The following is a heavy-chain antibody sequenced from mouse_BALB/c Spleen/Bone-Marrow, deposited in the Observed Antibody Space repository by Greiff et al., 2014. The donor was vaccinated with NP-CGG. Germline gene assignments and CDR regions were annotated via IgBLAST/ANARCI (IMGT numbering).Heavy chain of an antibody. V-gene: IGHV5-12*02. CDR2: ISNGGGST. D-gene: IGHD2-4*01. J-gene: IGHJ2*01. CDR1: GFTFSDYY. Sequence: EVMLVESGGGLVQPGGSLKLSCATSGFTFSDYYMYWVRQTPEKRLEWVAYISNGGGSTYYPDTVKGRFTISRDNAKNTLYLQMSRLKSEDTAMYYCARHSDYDHFDYWGQGTTLTVSS. CDR3: ARHSDYDHFDY.